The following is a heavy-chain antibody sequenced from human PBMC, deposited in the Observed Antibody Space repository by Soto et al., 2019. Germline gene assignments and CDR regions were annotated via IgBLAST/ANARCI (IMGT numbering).Heavy chain of an antibody. J-gene: IGHJ4*02. Sequence: PGGSLRLSCAASGFTFSTYAMSWVRQAPGKGLGWVSTISATGGGTYYADSVTGRFTISRDNSKNTLSLQMNSLRADDTAVYYCATGESSGWPAFDYWGQGTLVTVSS. CDR1: GFTFSTYA. CDR3: ATGESSGWPAFDY. CDR2: ISATGGGT. V-gene: IGHV3-23*01. D-gene: IGHD6-19*01.